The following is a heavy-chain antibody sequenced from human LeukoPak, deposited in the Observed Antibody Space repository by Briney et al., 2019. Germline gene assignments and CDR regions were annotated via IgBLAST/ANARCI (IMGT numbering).Heavy chain of an antibody. CDR3: AREGGFYRPLDY. D-gene: IGHD3-3*01. J-gene: IGHJ4*02. CDR1: GGSVTSTNW. CDR2: VHLDGRT. V-gene: IGHV4-4*02. Sequence: SETLSLTCGVSGGSVTSTNWWTWVRQPPGKGLEWIGEVHLDGRTNYNPSLKSRLTMSVGLSENHISLKLTSVTAANTAVYYCAREGGFYRPLDYSGQGTLVTVSS.